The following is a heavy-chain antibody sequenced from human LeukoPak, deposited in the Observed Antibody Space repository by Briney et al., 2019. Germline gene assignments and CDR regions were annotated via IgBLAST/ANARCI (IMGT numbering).Heavy chain of an antibody. V-gene: IGHV1-69*05. CDR2: IIPIFGTA. CDR1: GGTFSSYA. J-gene: IGHJ4*02. D-gene: IGHD2-15*01. Sequence: GASVKVSCKASGGTFSSYAISWVRQAPGQGLEWMGGIIPIFGTANYAQKLQGRVTITTDESTSTAYMELSSLRSEDTAVYYCARGAPYSGYFDYWGQGTLVTVSS. CDR3: ARGAPYSGYFDY.